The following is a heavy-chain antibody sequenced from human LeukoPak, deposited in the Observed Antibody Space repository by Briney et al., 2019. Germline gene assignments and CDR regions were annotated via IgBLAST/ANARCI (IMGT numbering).Heavy chain of an antibody. D-gene: IGHD6-19*01. J-gene: IGHJ4*02. Sequence: SETLSLTCAVSGGSISSSNWWSWVRPPPGKGLEWIGEIYHSGSTNYNPSLKSRVAISVDKSKNHFSLKLSSVTAADTAVYYCARDGAVSGLDYWGQGTLVTVSS. CDR2: IYHSGST. CDR3: ARDGAVSGLDY. V-gene: IGHV4-4*02. CDR1: GGSISSSNW.